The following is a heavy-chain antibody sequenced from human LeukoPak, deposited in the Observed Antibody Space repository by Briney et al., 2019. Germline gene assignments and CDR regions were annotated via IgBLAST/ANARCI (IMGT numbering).Heavy chain of an antibody. V-gene: IGHV4-4*09. CDR1: GGSISSYY. Sequence: SETLSLTCTVSGGSISSYYWSWLRQPPGQGLEWIGYIYNNGRTYYNPSLKSRVTISVDTSKNPFSLKVSSVTAADAAVYYCARGRSSSWSSFDYWGQGTLVTVSS. CDR2: IYNNGRT. CDR3: ARGRSSSWSSFDY. D-gene: IGHD6-13*01. J-gene: IGHJ4*02.